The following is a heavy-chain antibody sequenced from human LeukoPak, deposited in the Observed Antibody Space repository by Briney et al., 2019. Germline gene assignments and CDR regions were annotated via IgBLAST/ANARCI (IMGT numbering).Heavy chain of an antibody. CDR1: GYTFTSYY. CDR3: ARGGGYYDSSSSSNDHDY. V-gene: IGHV1-46*01. J-gene: IGHJ4*02. D-gene: IGHD3-22*01. CDR2: INPSGGST. Sequence: ASVKVSCKASGYTFTSYYMHWVRQAPGQGLEWMGIINPSGGSTSYAQKFQGRVTMTRDMSTSTVYMELSNLRSEDTAVYYCARGGGYYDSSSSSNDHDYWGQGTLVTVSS.